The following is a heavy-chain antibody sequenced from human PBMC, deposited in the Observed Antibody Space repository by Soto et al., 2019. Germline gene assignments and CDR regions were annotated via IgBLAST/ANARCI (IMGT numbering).Heavy chain of an antibody. Sequence: GGSLRLSCAASGFTFSSYAMHWVRQAPGKGLEYVSAISSNGGSTYYANSVKGRFTISRDNSKNTLYLQMGSLRAEDMAVYYCARDSQSGYDEYYYYYYYMDVWGKGTTVTVSS. CDR2: ISSNGGST. J-gene: IGHJ6*03. CDR1: GFTFSSYA. D-gene: IGHD5-12*01. V-gene: IGHV3-64*01. CDR3: ARDSQSGYDEYYYYYYYMDV.